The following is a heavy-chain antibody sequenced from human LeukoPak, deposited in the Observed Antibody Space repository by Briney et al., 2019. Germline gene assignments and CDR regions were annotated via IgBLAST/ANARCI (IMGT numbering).Heavy chain of an antibody. Sequence: GGSLRLSCAASGFTFSGSAMHWVRQASGRGLEWVGRIRSKANSYATAYAASVKGRFTISRDDSKNTAYLKMNSLKTEDTAVYYCTRHVQDTAMDPRLDYFDYWGQGTLVTVSS. V-gene: IGHV3-73*01. CDR3: TRHVQDTAMDPRLDYFDY. CDR2: IRSKANSYAT. J-gene: IGHJ4*02. CDR1: GFTFSGSA. D-gene: IGHD5-18*01.